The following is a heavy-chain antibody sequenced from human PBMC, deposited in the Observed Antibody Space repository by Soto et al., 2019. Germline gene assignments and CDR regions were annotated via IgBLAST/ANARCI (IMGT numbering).Heavy chain of an antibody. V-gene: IGHV4-4*02. CDR1: GGSIRSSHW. D-gene: IGHD3-16*01. CDR3: ARDKATVGGYNLYDP. J-gene: IGHJ5*02. Sequence: QVQLLESGPGLVKPSETLSLICTVSGGSIRSSHWWSWVRQPPGKGLEPIGEIYHSGSTNLDPSLKSRVTLSVDKSKNQFSLKLTSVTAADTAVYYCARDKATVGGYNLYDPWGQGILVTVSS. CDR2: IYHSGST.